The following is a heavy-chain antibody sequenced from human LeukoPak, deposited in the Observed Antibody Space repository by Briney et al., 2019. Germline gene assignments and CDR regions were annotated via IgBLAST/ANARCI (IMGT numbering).Heavy chain of an antibody. CDR1: GYTFTSYY. D-gene: IGHD5-12*01. V-gene: IGHV1-46*01. J-gene: IGHJ4*02. Sequence: ASVKVSCKASGYTFTSYYMHWVRQAPGQGLEWMGIINPSGGSTSYAQKFQGRVTMTRDTSTSTVYMELSSLRSEDTAVYYCARDSGDIVATIGVLNYWGQGTLVTVSS. CDR2: INPSGGST. CDR3: ARDSGDIVATIGVLNY.